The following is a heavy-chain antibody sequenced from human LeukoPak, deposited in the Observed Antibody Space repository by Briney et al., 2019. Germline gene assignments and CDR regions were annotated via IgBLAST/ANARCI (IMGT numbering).Heavy chain of an antibody. CDR3: ARAHSSGWPHMFDP. Sequence: KPSETLSLTCTVSGGSVSSGSYYWSWIRQPPGKGLEWIGNIYYSGSTNYNPSLKSRVTISIDTSKNQFSLKVSSVTAADTAVYYCARAHSSGWPHMFDPWGQGTLVTVPS. CDR1: GGSVSSGSYY. J-gene: IGHJ5*02. V-gene: IGHV4-61*01. D-gene: IGHD6-19*01. CDR2: IYYSGST.